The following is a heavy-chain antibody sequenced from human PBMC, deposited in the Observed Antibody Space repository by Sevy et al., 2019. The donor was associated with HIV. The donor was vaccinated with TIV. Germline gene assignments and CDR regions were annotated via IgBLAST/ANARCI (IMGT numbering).Heavy chain of an antibody. D-gene: IGHD5-18*01. Sequence: GGSLRLSCVVYGLTFSSDSMNWVRQAPGKGMEWLAYISSSSRTIYYADSVEGRFTTSRDNDKKSVFLQMNNLRDEDSATYCARDVDTPFVRSFDSWGQGTLVTVSS. CDR1: GLTFSSDS. CDR2: ISSSSRTI. J-gene: IGHJ4*02. V-gene: IGHV3-48*02. CDR3: ARDVDTPFVRSFDS.